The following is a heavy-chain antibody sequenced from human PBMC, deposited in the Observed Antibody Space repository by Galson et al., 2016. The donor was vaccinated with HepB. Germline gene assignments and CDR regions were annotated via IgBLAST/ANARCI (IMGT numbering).Heavy chain of an antibody. Sequence: TLSLTCTVSGDSISNFYWSWIRQSPGKGLEWIGQMYYSGKTNYNPSLKSRVTISVDTSKNQFSLNLISVTAADTAVYYCARDSTRFDLWGQGTLVTVSS. CDR3: ARDSTRFDL. CDR1: GDSISNFY. V-gene: IGHV4-59*01. J-gene: IGHJ5*02. CDR2: MYYSGKT.